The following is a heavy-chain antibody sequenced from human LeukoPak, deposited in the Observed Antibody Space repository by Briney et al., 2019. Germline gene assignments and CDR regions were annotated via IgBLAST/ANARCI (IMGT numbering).Heavy chain of an antibody. J-gene: IGHJ6*02. D-gene: IGHD6-13*01. CDR1: GGIFSSYA. CDR2: IIPILGVA. V-gene: IGHV1-69*10. Sequence: RASVKVSCKASGGIFSSYAISWVRQAPGQGLEWMGGIIPILGVANYAQNFQGRVTITADKSTSTANMELSSLRLDDTAVYYCASPTCSSSCYYYYGMDVWGQGTTVTVSS. CDR3: ASPTCSSSCYYYYGMDV.